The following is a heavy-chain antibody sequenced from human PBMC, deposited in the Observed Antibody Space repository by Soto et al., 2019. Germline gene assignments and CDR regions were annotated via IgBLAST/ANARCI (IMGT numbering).Heavy chain of an antibody. CDR1: GGSMSSLY. D-gene: IGHD5-12*01. J-gene: IGHJ4*02. CDR2: IHYSGST. V-gene: IGHV4-59*08. CDR3: ARLMSGYDLFDY. Sequence: SETLYHTCTVSGGSMSSLYWSWIRQPPGKGLEWIGYIHYSGSTSYNPSLQSRVTISEDTSTNQFSLNLRSVTAADTAVYYCARLMSGYDLFDYWGQG.